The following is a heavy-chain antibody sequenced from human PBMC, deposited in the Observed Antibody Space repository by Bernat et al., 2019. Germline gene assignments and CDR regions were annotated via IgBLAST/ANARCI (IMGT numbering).Heavy chain of an antibody. V-gene: IGHV1-2*04. D-gene: IGHD6-19*01. CDR2: INPNSGGT. J-gene: IGHJ3*02. Sequence: QVQLVQSGAEVKKPGASVKVSCKASGYTFTGYYMHWVRQAPGQGLEWMGWINPNSGGTNYAQKFQGWVTMTRDTSISTAYMELSRLRSEDTAVYYCARSRSSGWPVWGNDDAFDIWGQGTMVTVSS. CDR1: GYTFTGYY. CDR3: ARSRSSGWPVWGNDDAFDI.